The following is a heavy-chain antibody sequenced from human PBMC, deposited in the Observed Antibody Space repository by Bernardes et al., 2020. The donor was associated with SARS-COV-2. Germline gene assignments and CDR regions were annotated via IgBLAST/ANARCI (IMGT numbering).Heavy chain of an antibody. CDR3: AVSSGYWIHYYGMDV. V-gene: IGHV3-9*01. J-gene: IGHJ6*02. CDR1: GLTFHEYA. Sequence: SLSLSGAASGLTFHEYAMHWVRQAPGQGLEWVSGITWNSNTIGYADSVKGRFAISRDNSKNTLYLQMNSLRAEDTAVYYCAVSSGYWIHYYGMDVWGQGTTVTVSS. D-gene: IGHD3-3*01. CDR2: ITWNSNTI.